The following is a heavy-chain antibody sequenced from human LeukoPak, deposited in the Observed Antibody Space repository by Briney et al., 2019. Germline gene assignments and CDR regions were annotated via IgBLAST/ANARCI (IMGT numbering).Heavy chain of an antibody. J-gene: IGHJ3*02. Sequence: KSSETLSLTCTVSGGSISSSSYYWGWIRQPPGKGLEWIGSIYYSGSTYYNPSLKSRVTISVDTSKNQFSLKLSSVTAADTAVYYCARRGATDDAFDIWGQGTMVTVSS. V-gene: IGHV4-39*01. D-gene: IGHD1-26*01. CDR2: IYYSGST. CDR3: ARRGATDDAFDI. CDR1: GGSISSSSYY.